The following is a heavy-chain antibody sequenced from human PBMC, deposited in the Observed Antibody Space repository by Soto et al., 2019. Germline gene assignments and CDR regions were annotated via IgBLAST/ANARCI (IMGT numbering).Heavy chain of an antibody. J-gene: IGHJ4*02. D-gene: IGHD6-6*01. CDR2: IIPIFGTA. CDR3: ARVGSQLGGGFDY. V-gene: IGHV1-69*06. Sequence: QVQLVQSGAEVKKPGSSVKVSCKASGGTFSSYAISWVRQAPGQGLEWMGGIIPIFGTANYAQKFQGRVTIPADKSTSRAYRERSSLRSEDTAGYYWARVGSQLGGGFDYWGQGTLVTVSS. CDR1: GGTFSSYA.